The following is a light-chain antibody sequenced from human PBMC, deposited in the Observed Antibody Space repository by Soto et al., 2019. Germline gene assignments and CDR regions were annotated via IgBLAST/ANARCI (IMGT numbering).Light chain of an antibody. Sequence: EIVMTQSPATLSLSPGERATLSCWASQSISSNLAWYQHRPGQAPRLLIYDTSTRAAGVPARFSGSGSGTDFPLTISSMQSEDFAVYYCQQYNNWRSITFGQGTRLESK. CDR3: QQYNNWRSIT. J-gene: IGKJ5*01. V-gene: IGKV3-15*01. CDR1: QSISSN. CDR2: DTS.